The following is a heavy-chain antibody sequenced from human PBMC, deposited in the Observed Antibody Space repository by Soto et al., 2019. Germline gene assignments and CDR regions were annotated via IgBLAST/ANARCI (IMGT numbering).Heavy chain of an antibody. CDR1: GGSLPGYY. V-gene: IGHV4-34*01. CDR2: VKDGGGT. Sequence: QVQLQQWGAGLLKPSETLSLTCTVNGGSLPGYYWSWIRQPPGKGLEWIGEVKDGGGTNYSPSLRGRVSISADTSKNHFSLRLNSVTAADTAVYFCARGQEGIVATHWDQGALVTVSS. CDR3: ARGQEGIVATH. J-gene: IGHJ4*02. D-gene: IGHD5-12*01.